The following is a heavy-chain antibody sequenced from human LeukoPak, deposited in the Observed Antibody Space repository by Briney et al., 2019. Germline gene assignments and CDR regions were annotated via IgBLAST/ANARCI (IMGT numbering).Heavy chain of an antibody. CDR1: GYTFTGYY. J-gene: IGHJ5*02. Sequence: GASVKVSCKASGYTFTGYYMHWVRQAPGQGLEWVGWINPNSGGTNYAQKFQGWVTMTRDTSISTAYMELSRLRSDDTAVYYCARGGYSSSWYHWFDPWGQGTLVTVSS. CDR3: ARGGYSSSWYHWFDP. CDR2: INPNSGGT. V-gene: IGHV1-2*04. D-gene: IGHD6-13*01.